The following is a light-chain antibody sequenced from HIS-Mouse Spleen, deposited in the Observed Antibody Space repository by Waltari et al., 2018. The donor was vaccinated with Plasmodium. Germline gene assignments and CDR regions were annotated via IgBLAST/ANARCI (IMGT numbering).Light chain of an antibody. CDR3: QHYNSDSWT. CDR2: NAS. CDR1: QSISIR. J-gene: IGKJ1*01. V-gene: IGKV1-5*03. Sequence: DIQMTQSPSTLSASVGDRVTITCRASQSISIRLAWYQQKPGKAPKLLIYNASSLESGVPSSVSGSGSGTELTLTISSLQPDDFATYYCQHYNSDSWTFGQGTKVEIK.